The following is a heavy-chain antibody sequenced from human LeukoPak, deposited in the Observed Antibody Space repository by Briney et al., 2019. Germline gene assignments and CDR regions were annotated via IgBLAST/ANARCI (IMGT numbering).Heavy chain of an antibody. V-gene: IGHV3-48*03. CDR1: GFTFGDYA. J-gene: IGHJ4*02. CDR2: ISSSGSTK. D-gene: IGHD3-22*01. Sequence: GGSLRLSCTASGFTFGDYAMNWVRQAPGKGLEWVSYISSSGSTKYYADSVKGRFTISRDNAKNSLYLQMNTLRAEDTAFYYCARALYYYDSSGYYTPGWGQGTLVTVSS. CDR3: ARALYYYDSSGYYTPG.